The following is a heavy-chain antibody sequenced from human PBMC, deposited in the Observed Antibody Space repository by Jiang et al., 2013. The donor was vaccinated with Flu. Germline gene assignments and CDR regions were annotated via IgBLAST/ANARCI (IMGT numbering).Heavy chain of an antibody. J-gene: IGHJ4*02. V-gene: IGHV3-30-3*01. CDR1: GFTFSSYA. D-gene: IGHD6-6*01. CDR3: ARDATQDPSIAARPGDY. CDR2: ISYDGSNK. Sequence: VQLLESGGGVVQPGRSLRLSCAASGFTFSSYAMHWVRQAPCKGLEWVAVISYDGSNKYYADSVKGRFTISRDNSKNTPYLQMNSLRAEDTAVYYCARDATQDPSIAARPGDYWGQGTPGHRLL.